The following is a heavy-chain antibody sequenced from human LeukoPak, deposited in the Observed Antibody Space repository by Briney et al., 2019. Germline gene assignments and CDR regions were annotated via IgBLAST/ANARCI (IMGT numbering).Heavy chain of an antibody. CDR2: INHSGST. D-gene: IGHD3-3*02. J-gene: IGHJ6*03. V-gene: IGHV4-34*01. CDR3: ARHFAFSYYYMDV. Sequence: SETLSLTCAVYGGSSSGYYWSWIRQPPGKGLEWIGEINHSGSTNYNPSLKSRVTISVDTSKNQFSLKLSSVTAADTAVYYCARHFAFSYYYMDVWGKGTTVTVSS. CDR1: GGSSSGYY.